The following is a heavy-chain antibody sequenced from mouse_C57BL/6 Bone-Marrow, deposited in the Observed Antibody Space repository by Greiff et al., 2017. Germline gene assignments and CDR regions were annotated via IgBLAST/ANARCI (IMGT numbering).Heavy chain of an antibody. CDR2: IDPSDSYT. D-gene: IGHD1-1*01. CDR1: GYTFTSYW. V-gene: IGHV1-69*01. CDR3: ARGLLLRGV. J-gene: IGHJ1*03. Sequence: QVQLQQPGAELVMPGASVKLSCKASGYTFTSYWMHWVKQRPGQGLEWIGEIDPSDSYTNYNQKFKGKSTLTVEKSSSTAYMQLSSLTSEDSAVYYCARGLLLRGVWGTGTTVTVSS.